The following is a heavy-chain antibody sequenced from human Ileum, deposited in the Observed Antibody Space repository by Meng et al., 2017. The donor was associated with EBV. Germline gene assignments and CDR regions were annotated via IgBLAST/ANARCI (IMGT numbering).Heavy chain of an antibody. Sequence: QGQRQAWGAGLLQPSEALSPTCGGNGGSLSGAYWNWIRQPPGKGLEWIGEINHGGSPSYNPSLKSRVTISIDTSKNQLSLMLSSVTAADTAVYYCARRPTGIDYWGQGTLVTVSS. CDR2: INHGGSP. CDR1: GGSLSGAY. V-gene: IGHV4-34*01. D-gene: IGHD2-8*02. CDR3: ARRPTGIDY. J-gene: IGHJ4*02.